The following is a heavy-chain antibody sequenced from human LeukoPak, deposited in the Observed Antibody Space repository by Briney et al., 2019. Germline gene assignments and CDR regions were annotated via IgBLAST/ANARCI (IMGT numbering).Heavy chain of an antibody. D-gene: IGHD4-11*01. Sequence: GASVKVSCKASGYTFTSYDINWVRQATGQGLEWMGWMNPNSGNTGYAQKFQGRVTITRNTSISTAYIELSSLRSEDTAVYYCARGPTRDYYYYMDVWGKGTTVTVSS. CDR2: MNPNSGNT. CDR3: ARGPTRDYYYYMDV. J-gene: IGHJ6*03. CDR1: GYTFTSYD. V-gene: IGHV1-8*03.